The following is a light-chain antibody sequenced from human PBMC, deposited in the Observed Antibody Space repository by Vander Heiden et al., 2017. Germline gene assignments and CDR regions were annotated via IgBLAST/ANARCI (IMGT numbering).Light chain of an antibody. Sequence: DIQMTQSPSSLSASVGDRVTITCRASQSISSYLNWYQQKPGKAPKLLIYAASSLQSGVPSRFSGSGSGTDFTLTISSLQPEDFATYYCQQSYSTLGWTFGQGTKVEI. J-gene: IGKJ1*01. CDR2: AAS. CDR3: QQSYSTLGWT. V-gene: IGKV1-39*01. CDR1: QSISSY.